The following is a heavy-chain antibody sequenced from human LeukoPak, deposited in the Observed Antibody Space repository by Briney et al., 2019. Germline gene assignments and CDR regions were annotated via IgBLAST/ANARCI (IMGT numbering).Heavy chain of an antibody. J-gene: IGHJ4*02. CDR3: ARDFDYGDYIDF. V-gene: IGHV3-48*04. Sequence: GGSLRLSCVASGFTFSTYTFNWVRQAPGKDLEWLSYISSGGLTIFYADSVKGRFTISRDNTKNSIYLGMTNLKAEDTAVYYCARDFDYGDYIDFWGQGTLVAVSS. CDR2: ISSGGLTI. D-gene: IGHD4/OR15-4a*01. CDR1: GFTFSTYT.